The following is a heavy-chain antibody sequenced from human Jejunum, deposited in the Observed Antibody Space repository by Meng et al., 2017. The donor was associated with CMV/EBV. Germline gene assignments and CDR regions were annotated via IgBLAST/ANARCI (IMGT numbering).Heavy chain of an antibody. D-gene: IGHD1-26*01. V-gene: IGHV7-4-1*02. Sequence: SCKTSRYTFTTNNIIWVRQAPGQGPEWMGWIDTYTGNPTYAQDFTGRFVFSLDTSVNTAYLQISSLKAEDTAVYYCARDGLSGRYFDYWGQGTLVTVSS. J-gene: IGHJ4*02. CDR1: RYTFTTNN. CDR3: ARDGLSGRYFDY. CDR2: IDTYTGNP.